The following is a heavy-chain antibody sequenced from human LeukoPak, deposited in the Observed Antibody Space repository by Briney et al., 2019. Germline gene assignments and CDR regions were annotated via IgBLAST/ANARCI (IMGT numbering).Heavy chain of an antibody. V-gene: IGHV4-39*07. CDR3: ARVVTAMSYGMDV. D-gene: IGHD2-21*02. CDR1: GDSIRSSSYY. CDR2: IYFSGRT. J-gene: IGHJ6*02. Sequence: SETLSLTCTVSGDSIRSSSYYWGWIRQPPGKGLEWIASIYFSGRTYYNPSLKSRVTISVDTSKNQFSLRLSSVTAADTAVYYCARVVTAMSYGMDVWGQGTTVTVSS.